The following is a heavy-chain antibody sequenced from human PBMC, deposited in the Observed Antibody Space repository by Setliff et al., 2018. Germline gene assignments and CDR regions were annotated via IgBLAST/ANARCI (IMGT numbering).Heavy chain of an antibody. D-gene: IGHD6-13*01. V-gene: IGHV3-7*01. Sequence: AGGSLRLSCVASGFSISNYWMAWVRQAPGKGLEWVADIRQDATNKYYVDSVEGRFTISRDNSKNTLYLQMNSLRAEDTAVYYCARDSYTSPDYWGQGTLVTVSS. CDR3: ARDSYTSPDY. CDR2: IRQDATNK. J-gene: IGHJ4*02. CDR1: GFSISNYW.